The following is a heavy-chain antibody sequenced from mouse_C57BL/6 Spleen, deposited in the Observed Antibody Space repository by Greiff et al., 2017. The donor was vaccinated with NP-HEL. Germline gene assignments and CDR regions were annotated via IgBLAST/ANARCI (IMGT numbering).Heavy chain of an antibody. CDR2: ISSGGSYT. Sequence: EVQVVESGGDLVKPGGSLKLSCAASGFTFSSYGMSWVRQTPDKRLEWVATISSGGSYTYYPDSVKGRFTISRDNAKNTLYLQMSSLKSEDTAMYYCARPPIYDGYYNFDYGGQGTTPTVPS. V-gene: IGHV5-6*01. D-gene: IGHD2-3*01. CDR3: ARPPIYDGYYNFDY. CDR1: GFTFSSYG. J-gene: IGHJ2*01.